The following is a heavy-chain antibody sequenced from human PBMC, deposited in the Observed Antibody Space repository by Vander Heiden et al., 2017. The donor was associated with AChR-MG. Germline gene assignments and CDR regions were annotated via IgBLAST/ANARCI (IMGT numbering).Heavy chain of an antibody. Sequence: QVQLQESGPGLVKPSGTLSLTCAVSGGPLSSSNWWGWVRQPPGKGLEWIGEIYHSGSTNYNPSLKSRVTISVDKSKNQFSLKLSSVTAADTAVYYCARRFWDIVVVPAARFDPWGQGTLVTVSS. CDR1: GGPLSSSNW. V-gene: IGHV4-4*02. CDR3: ARRFWDIVVVPAARFDP. D-gene: IGHD2-2*01. CDR2: IYHSGST. J-gene: IGHJ5*02.